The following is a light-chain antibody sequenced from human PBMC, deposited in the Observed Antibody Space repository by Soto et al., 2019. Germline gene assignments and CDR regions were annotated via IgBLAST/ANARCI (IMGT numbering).Light chain of an antibody. CDR2: DAS. V-gene: IGKV3-11*01. J-gene: IGKJ5*01. CDR1: QSVRSNF. CDR3: QQRSNLPPFP. Sequence: GEMARHCCKARQSVRSNFLAWYQQKPGQAPRLLIYDASNRATDIPARFSGSGSGTDFTLTISSLEPEDFAVYYCQQRSNLPPFPFGQGGLLEIK.